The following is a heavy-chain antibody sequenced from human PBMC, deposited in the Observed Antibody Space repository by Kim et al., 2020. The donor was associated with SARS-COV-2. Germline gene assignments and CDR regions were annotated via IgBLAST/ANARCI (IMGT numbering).Heavy chain of an antibody. CDR1: GYTFSNYG. D-gene: IGHD5-18*01. V-gene: IGHV1-18*01. Sequence: ASVKVSCKASGYTFSNYGISWVRQAPGQGLEWMGWISAYNGATNYAQNLQGRVTMTTDASTSTAYMELRSLRSDDTALYYCARDMDARIQLWLYPLVFDYWGQGTLVTVSS. CDR3: ARDMDARIQLWLYPLVFDY. CDR2: ISAYNGAT. J-gene: IGHJ4*02.